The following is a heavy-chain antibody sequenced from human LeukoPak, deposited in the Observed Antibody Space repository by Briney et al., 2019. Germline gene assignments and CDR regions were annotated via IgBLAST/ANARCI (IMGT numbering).Heavy chain of an antibody. Sequence: GGSLRLSCAASGFTFNTHALSWVRQAPGKGLEWVSAIGTAGDTYYTGSVKGRFTISRENAKNSLYLQMNSLRAGDTAVYYCARVAKERVGGVYYFDYWGQGTLVTVSS. CDR3: ARVAKERVGGVYYFDY. J-gene: IGHJ4*02. D-gene: IGHD1-1*01. CDR1: GFTFNTHA. CDR2: IGTAGDT. V-gene: IGHV3-13*01.